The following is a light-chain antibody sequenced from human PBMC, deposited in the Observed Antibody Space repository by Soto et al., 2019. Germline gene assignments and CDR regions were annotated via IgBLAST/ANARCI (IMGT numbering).Light chain of an antibody. J-gene: IGKJ3*01. V-gene: IGKV1-39*01. Sequence: DIQMTQSPSSLSASVGDRVTITCRASQPLSTFLNWYQHKPGKAPNLLIYAASSLQSGVPSRFSGSGSGADFTLTISTLQPDDFATYYCQQSYSTPYTFGHGTKLDIK. CDR1: QPLSTF. CDR3: QQSYSTPYT. CDR2: AAS.